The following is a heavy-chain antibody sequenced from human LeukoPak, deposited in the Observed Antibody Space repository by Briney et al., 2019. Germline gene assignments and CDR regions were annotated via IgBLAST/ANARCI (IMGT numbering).Heavy chain of an antibody. CDR1: GFTFSSYA. D-gene: IGHD3-3*01. CDR2: ISYDGSNK. Sequence: GGSLRLSCAAPGFTFSSYAMHWVRQAPGKGLEWVAVISYDGSNKYYADSVKGRFTISRDNSKNTLYLQMNSLRAEDTAVYYCAREASGFDYWGQGTLVTVSS. V-gene: IGHV3-30-3*01. J-gene: IGHJ4*02. CDR3: AREASGFDY.